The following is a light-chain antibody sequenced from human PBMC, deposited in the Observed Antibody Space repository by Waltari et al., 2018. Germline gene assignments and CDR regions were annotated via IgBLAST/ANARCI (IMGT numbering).Light chain of an antibody. Sequence: ELVLTQSPDILSLSPGDRATLSCRASRRGSSNYLAWYQHQPGQAPRLLISGASSRATGITDRFSGSGSGTDFTLTISRLESEDFAVYYCQQYGSSLPLTFGGGTKVEIK. CDR3: QQYGSSLPLT. V-gene: IGKV3-20*01. CDR2: GAS. CDR1: RRGSSNY. J-gene: IGKJ4*01.